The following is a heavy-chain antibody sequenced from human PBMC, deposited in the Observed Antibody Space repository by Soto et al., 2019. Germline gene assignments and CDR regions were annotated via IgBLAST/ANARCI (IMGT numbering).Heavy chain of an antibody. CDR1: GFTFSSYW. V-gene: IGHV3-74*01. Sequence: GGSLRLSCAASGFTFSSYWMHWVRQAPGKGLVWVSRINSDGSSTSYADSVKGRFTISRDNAKNTLYLQMNSLRAEDTAVYYCARGIDYEYYGMDVWGQGTTVTVSS. CDR2: INSDGSST. J-gene: IGHJ6*02. CDR3: ARGIDYEYYGMDV.